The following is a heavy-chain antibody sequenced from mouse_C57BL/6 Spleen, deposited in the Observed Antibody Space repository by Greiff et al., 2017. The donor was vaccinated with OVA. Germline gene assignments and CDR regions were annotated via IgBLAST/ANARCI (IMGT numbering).Heavy chain of an antibody. CDR2: IYPRSGNT. Sequence: QVQLQQSGAELARPGASVKLSCKASGYTFTSYGISWVKQRTGQGLEWIGEIYPRSGNTYYNEKFKGKATLTADKSSSTAYMELRSLTSEDSAVDFCARVNGYYDYYAMDYWGQGTSVTVSS. D-gene: IGHD2-3*01. J-gene: IGHJ4*01. CDR3: ARVNGYYDYYAMDY. CDR1: GYTFTSYG. V-gene: IGHV1-81*01.